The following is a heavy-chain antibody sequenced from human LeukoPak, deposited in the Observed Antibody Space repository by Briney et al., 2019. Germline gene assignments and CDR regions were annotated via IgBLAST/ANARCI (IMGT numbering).Heavy chain of an antibody. J-gene: IGHJ4*02. Sequence: PGGSLRLSCAASGLTFSSYAMSWVRQAPGKGLEWVSAISGSGGSSYYADSVKGRFTISRDNSKNTLYLQMNSLRAEDTAVYYCANDIAAAGRNYWGQGTLVTVSS. CDR2: ISGSGGSS. CDR1: GLTFSSYA. V-gene: IGHV3-23*01. D-gene: IGHD6-13*01. CDR3: ANDIAAAGRNY.